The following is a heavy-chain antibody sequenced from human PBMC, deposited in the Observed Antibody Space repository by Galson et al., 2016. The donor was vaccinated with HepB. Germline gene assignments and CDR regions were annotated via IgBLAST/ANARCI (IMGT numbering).Heavy chain of an antibody. Sequence: SLRLSCAASGFTFRSYWMTWVRQAPGKGLEWVATIKQDGNEKYYVDSVKGRFTISRDNAAKSLYLQINSLRAEGTAVYHWARIWERWLQGAFDIWGQGTMVTVSS. J-gene: IGHJ3*02. D-gene: IGHD5-24*01. V-gene: IGHV3-7*03. CDR1: GFTFRSYW. CDR3: ARIWERWLQGAFDI. CDR2: IKQDGNEK.